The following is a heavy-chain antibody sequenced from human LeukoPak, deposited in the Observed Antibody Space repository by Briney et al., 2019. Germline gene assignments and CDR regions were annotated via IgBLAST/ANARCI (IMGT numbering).Heavy chain of an antibody. D-gene: IGHD1-26*01. Sequence: SETLSLTCTVSGGSISSSSYYWGWIRQPPGKGLEWIGSIYYSGSTYYNPSLKSRVTISVDTSKNQFSLKLSSVTAADTAVYYCARYRDSGGSYSVNFDYWGQGTLVTVSS. CDR2: IYYSGST. CDR3: ARYRDSGGSYSVNFDY. J-gene: IGHJ4*02. CDR1: GGSISSSSYY. V-gene: IGHV4-39*01.